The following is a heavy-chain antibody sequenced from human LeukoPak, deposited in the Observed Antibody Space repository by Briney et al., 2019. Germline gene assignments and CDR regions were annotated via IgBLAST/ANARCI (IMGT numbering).Heavy chain of an antibody. V-gene: IGHV3-30*02. J-gene: IGHJ6*03. CDR1: GFTFRSYG. CDR3: ARARSRPPYFYYYMDV. Sequence: GGSLRLSCAASGFTFRSYGMHWVRQAPGKGLEWVAFIQSDGGTKYYVDSVKGRFTISRDNSKNTLYLQMNSLKSEDTAVYYCARARSRPPYFYYYMDVWGQGTAVTISS. CDR2: IQSDGGTK.